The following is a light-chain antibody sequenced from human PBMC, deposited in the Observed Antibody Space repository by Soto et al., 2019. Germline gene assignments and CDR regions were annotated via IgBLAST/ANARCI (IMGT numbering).Light chain of an antibody. J-gene: IGKJ1*01. Sequence: DIQMTQSPSIISACVGDRVTIICRASQDISNYLAWFQQEPGKVPRRLIYAASTLQTGVPSRFSGSGSGTDFTLTISSLQPEDFATYFCLQHKTYPRTFGQGTTVEIK. CDR3: LQHKTYPRT. V-gene: IGKV1-17*03. CDR2: AAS. CDR1: QDISNY.